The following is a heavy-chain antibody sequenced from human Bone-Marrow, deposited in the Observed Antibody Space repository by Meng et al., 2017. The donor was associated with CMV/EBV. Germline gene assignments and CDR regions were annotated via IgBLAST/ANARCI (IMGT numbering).Heavy chain of an antibody. CDR2: IIPILGIA. Sequence: SVKVSCQASVGTFSSYTISWVRPAPGQGLEWMGRIIPILGIANYAQKIQGRVTITADKSTSRAYMKLSSLRSEDTAVYYRTTRYNPNYGDYVSFSFDPWGQGTLVTVSS. V-gene: IGHV1-69*02. J-gene: IGHJ5*02. CDR3: TTRYNPNYGDYVSFSFDP. CDR1: VGTFSSYT. D-gene: IGHD4-17*01.